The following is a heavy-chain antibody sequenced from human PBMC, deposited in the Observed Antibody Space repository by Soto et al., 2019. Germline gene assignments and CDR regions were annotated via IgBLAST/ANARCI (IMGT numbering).Heavy chain of an antibody. J-gene: IGHJ5*02. Sequence: GGSLRLSCAASGFTFSSCAMGWVRQAPGEGLQWVSGISGGGKNTYYADSMKGRIAITRDNSKNTLYLQMNSLRAEDTAVYWCARDRGGSEFWIGYPTGWFGPWGQGTQVTVSS. D-gene: IGHD3-3*01. CDR3: ARDRGGSEFWIGYPTGWFGP. V-gene: IGHV3-23*01. CDR1: GFTFSSCA. CDR2: ISGGGKNT.